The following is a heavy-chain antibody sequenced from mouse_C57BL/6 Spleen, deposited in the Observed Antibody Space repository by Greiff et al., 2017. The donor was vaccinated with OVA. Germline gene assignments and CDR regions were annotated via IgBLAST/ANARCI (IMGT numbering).Heavy chain of an antibody. CDR1: GYTFTSYW. V-gene: IGHV1-55*01. CDR3: ARYGYDGSLYAMDY. D-gene: IGHD2-2*01. Sequence: QVQLQQSGAELVKPGASVKMSCKASGYTFTSYWITWVKQRPGQGLEWIGDIYPGSGSTNYNEKFKSKATLTVDTSSSTAYMQLSSLTSEDSAVYYCARYGYDGSLYAMDYWGQGTSVTVSS. J-gene: IGHJ4*01. CDR2: IYPGSGST.